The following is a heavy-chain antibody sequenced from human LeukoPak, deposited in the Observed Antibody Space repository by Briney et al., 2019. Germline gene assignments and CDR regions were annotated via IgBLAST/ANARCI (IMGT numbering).Heavy chain of an antibody. J-gene: IGHJ4*02. D-gene: IGHD3-22*01. CDR3: ATDTMIVVVPPRHFDY. CDR1: GFTFSSYS. Sequence: GGSLRLSCAASGFTFSSYSMNWVRQAPGKGLEWVSSISSSSSYIYYADSVKGRFTISRDNAKNTLYLQMNSLRAEDTAVYYCATDTMIVVVPPRHFDYWGQGTLVTVSS. CDR2: ISSSSSYI. V-gene: IGHV3-21*04.